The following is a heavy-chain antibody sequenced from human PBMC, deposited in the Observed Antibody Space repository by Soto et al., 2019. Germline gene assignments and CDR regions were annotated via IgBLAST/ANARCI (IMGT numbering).Heavy chain of an antibody. CDR2: ISSSSNYI. D-gene: IGHD3-16*01. CDR3: ARGIRGEGYNYDYLAY. V-gene: IGHV3-21*05. Sequence: PGGSLRLSCAASGFTFSRYGMNWVRQDPGKGLEWVSYISSSSNYIYYADSVKGRFTISRDNAKNSLYLQMNSLRAEDTAVYFCARGIRGEGYNYDYLAYWGKGTPVTVSS. CDR1: GFTFSRYG. J-gene: IGHJ4*02.